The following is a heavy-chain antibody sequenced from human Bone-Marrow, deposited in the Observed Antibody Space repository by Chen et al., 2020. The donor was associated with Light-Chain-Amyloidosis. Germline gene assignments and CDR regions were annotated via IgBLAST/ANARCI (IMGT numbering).Heavy chain of an antibody. CDR3: ARVGIQGMTFERYNYYYYMDV. Sequence: QVQLVESGGGVVQPGRSLSLYCAASGFTLSSYAIHWVRQAPGKGLEWVAFISIDCSTKYYSDSVKVRFTISRDNSKNTLSLQMNSLRAEDTAVYYSARVGIQGMTFERYNYYYYMDVWGKGTTVTVSS. D-gene: IGHD5-18*01. CDR2: ISIDCSTK. CDR1: GFTLSSYA. J-gene: IGHJ6*03. V-gene: IGHV3-30-3*01.